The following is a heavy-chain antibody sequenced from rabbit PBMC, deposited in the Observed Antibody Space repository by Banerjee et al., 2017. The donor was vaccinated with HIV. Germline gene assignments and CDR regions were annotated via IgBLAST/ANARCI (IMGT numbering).Heavy chain of an antibody. CDR1: GFTLSSYY. V-gene: IGHV1S7*01. CDR2: IDPVFGIT. J-gene: IGHJ2*01. CDR3: DRKRARTRESGR. D-gene: IGHD1-1*01. Sequence: EYGGGLVKPGGSLKLSCTASGFTLSSYYMNWVRQVPGKGLEWIGYIDPVFGITYYANWVYGRFSISRENAYKMVLLQPTSPLAPYTTLYLSDRKRARTRESGRRGPGTLVTVS.